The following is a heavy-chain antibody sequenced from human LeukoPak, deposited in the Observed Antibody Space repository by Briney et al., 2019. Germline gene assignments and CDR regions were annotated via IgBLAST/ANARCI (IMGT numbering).Heavy chain of an antibody. CDR3: ARDHDYYGSGELTYFDY. D-gene: IGHD3-10*01. CDR1: GFTFSSYS. J-gene: IGHJ4*02. V-gene: IGHV3-48*02. CDR2: ISSSSSTI. Sequence: HSGGSLRLSCAASGFTFSSYSMNWVRQAPGKGLEWVSYISSSSSTIYYADSVKGRFTISRDNAKNSLYLQMNSLRDEDTAVYYCARDHDYYGSGELTYFDYWGQGTLVTVSS.